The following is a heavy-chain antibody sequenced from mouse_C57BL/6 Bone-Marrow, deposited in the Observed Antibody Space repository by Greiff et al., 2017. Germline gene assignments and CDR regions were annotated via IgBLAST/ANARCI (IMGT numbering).Heavy chain of an antibody. J-gene: IGHJ2*01. CDR2: IHPNSGST. CDR1: GYTFTSYW. Sequence: QVQLQQPGAELVKPGASVKLSCKASGYTFTSYWMHWVKQRPGQGLEWIGMIHPNSGSTNYNEKFKSKATLTVYKSSSTAYMQLSSLTSEDSAVYYCARPYGNYGDYWGQGTTLTVSS. CDR3: ARPYGNYGDY. V-gene: IGHV1-64*01. D-gene: IGHD2-1*01.